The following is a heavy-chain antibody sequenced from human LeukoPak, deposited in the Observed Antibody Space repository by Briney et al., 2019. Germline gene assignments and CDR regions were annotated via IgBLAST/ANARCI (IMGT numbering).Heavy chain of an antibody. CDR2: INPNSGGT. D-gene: IGHD2-2*01. V-gene: IGHV1-2*02. CDR3: ARGLTWDIVVVPAAGEDWFDP. J-gene: IGHJ5*02. Sequence: ASVKVSCKASGYTFTGYYMHWVRQAPGQGPEWMGWINPNSGGTNYAQKFQGRVTMTRDTSISSAYMELSRLRSDDTAVYYCARGLTWDIVVVPAAGEDWFDPWGQGTLVTVSS. CDR1: GYTFTGYY.